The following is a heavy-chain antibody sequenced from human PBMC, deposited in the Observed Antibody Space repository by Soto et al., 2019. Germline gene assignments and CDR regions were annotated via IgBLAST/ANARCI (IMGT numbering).Heavy chain of an antibody. CDR2: ISYDGTNK. CDR3: AKDRRGPVPDGWYEPSY. J-gene: IGHJ4*02. Sequence: GGSLRLSCAASGFSFSSFGMQWVRQAPGKGLEWVAVISYDGTNKYYEDSVKGRFTISRDNSKNTLYLQMNSLRAEDTAVYYCAKDRRGPVPDGWYEPSYWGQGTLVTVSS. V-gene: IGHV3-30*18. CDR1: GFSFSSFG. D-gene: IGHD6-19*01.